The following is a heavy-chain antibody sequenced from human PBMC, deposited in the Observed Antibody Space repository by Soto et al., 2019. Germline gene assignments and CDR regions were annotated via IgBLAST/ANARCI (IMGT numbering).Heavy chain of an antibody. Sequence: EVQLLGSGGGLVQPGGSRRLSWAALGFIFNTLDMSWVRQAPGKGLEWVSAIIGHNGRTYYADSVTGRFTISKDNSNKTLYLQMNSLRVEDTAIYYCTKGAWLDDFCGQGVLVTVSS. D-gene: IGHD6-19*01. CDR1: GFIFNTLD. V-gene: IGHV3-23*01. CDR3: TKGAWLDDF. J-gene: IGHJ4*02. CDR2: IIGHNGRT.